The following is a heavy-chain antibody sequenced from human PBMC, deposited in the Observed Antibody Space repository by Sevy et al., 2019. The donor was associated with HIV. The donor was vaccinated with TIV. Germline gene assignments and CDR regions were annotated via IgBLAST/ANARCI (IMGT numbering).Heavy chain of an antibody. J-gene: IGHJ6*03. CDR3: ARDWDYGDYPKYYYYYYMDV. Sequence: GGSLRLSCAASGFTFSSYAMHWVRQAPGKGLEWVAVISYDGSNKYYADSVKGQFTISRDNSKNTLYLQMNSLRAEDTAVYYCARDWDYGDYPKYYYYYYMDVWGKGTTVTVSS. V-gene: IGHV3-30-3*01. CDR1: GFTFSSYA. D-gene: IGHD4-17*01. CDR2: ISYDGSNK.